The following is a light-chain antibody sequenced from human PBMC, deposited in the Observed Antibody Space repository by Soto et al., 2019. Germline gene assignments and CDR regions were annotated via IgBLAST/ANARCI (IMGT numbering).Light chain of an antibody. Sequence: EIVMTQSRATLSVSPGERATLSCRASQSVSSNLAWYQQKPGQAPRLLIYGASTRATGIPARFSGSGSGTEFTLTISSLQSEDFVVYYCHQYGASPLTFGGGTKVDI. CDR1: QSVSSN. J-gene: IGKJ4*01. CDR2: GAS. V-gene: IGKV3-15*01. CDR3: HQYGASPLT.